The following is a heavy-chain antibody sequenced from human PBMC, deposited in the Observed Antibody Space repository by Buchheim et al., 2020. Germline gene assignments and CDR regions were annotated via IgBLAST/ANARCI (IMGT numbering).Heavy chain of an antibody. CDR2: IWYDGSNK. CDR3: ARGNGYYDFWSGYYSGQWFYP. Sequence: QVQLVESGGGVVQPGRSLRLSCAASGFTFSSYGMHWVRQAPGKGLEWVAVIWYDGSNKYYADSVKGRFTISRDNSKNTLYLQMNSLRDEDTAVYYCARGNGYYDFWSGYYSGQWFYPWGQGT. CDR1: GFTFSSYG. J-gene: IGHJ5*02. V-gene: IGHV3-33*01. D-gene: IGHD3-3*01.